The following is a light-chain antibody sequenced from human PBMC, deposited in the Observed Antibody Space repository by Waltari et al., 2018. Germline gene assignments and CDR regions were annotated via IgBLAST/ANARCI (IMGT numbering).Light chain of an antibody. CDR3: NSYTGSSSWV. CDR2: DVF. J-gene: IGLJ3*02. CDR1: TSHVGFYNY. Sequence: QSALTQPASVSGSPGQSITISCTGTTSHVGFYNYVSWYQQHPGKAPQLIIYDVFERPSGVSNRFSGSKSGNTASLTISGLLAEDEADYYCNSYTGSSSWVFGGGTKLTVL. V-gene: IGLV2-14*03.